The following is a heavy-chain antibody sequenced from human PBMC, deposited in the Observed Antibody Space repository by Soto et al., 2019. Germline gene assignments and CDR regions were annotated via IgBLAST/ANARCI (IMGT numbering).Heavy chain of an antibody. Sequence: EVQLVESGGGLVQPGGSLRLSCATSGFILSDCAMNWVRQAPGKGLEWVSYISSSSSDIDYADSVKGRFTVSRDNARNPLNLKRNSLRAEDTAVYYGARELSWGSNWYYYMDVWGKGTTVTVSS. V-gene: IGHV3-48*01. CDR2: ISSSSSDI. CDR3: ARELSWGSNWYYYMDV. CDR1: GFILSDCA. J-gene: IGHJ6*03. D-gene: IGHD7-27*01.